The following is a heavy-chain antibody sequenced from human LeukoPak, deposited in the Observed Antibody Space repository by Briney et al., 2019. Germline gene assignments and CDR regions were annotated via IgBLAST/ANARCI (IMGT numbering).Heavy chain of an antibody. J-gene: IGHJ3*02. V-gene: IGHV3-33*08. Sequence: GGSLRLSCAASGFTFTNYAMSWVRQTAGKGLEWVAVIWYDGSNKYYADSVKGRFTISRDNSKNTLYLQMNSLRAEDTAVYYCAKAVADAFDIWGQGTMVTVSS. D-gene: IGHD6-19*01. CDR2: IWYDGSNK. CDR1: GFTFTNYA. CDR3: AKAVADAFDI.